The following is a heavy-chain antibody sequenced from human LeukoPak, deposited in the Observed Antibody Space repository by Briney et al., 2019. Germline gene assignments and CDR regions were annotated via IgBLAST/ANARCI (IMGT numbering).Heavy chain of an antibody. V-gene: IGHV3-48*01. D-gene: IGHD2-15*01. CDR2: ISSSSTI. Sequence: PGGSLRLSCAASGFTFSSYSMNWVRQAPGKGLEWVSYISSSSTIYYADSVKGRFTISRDNAKNSLYLQMNSLRAEDTAVYYCAKAPVTSCRGAFCYPFDYWGQGTLVTVSS. CDR1: GFTFSSYS. J-gene: IGHJ4*02. CDR3: AKAPVTSCRGAFCYPFDY.